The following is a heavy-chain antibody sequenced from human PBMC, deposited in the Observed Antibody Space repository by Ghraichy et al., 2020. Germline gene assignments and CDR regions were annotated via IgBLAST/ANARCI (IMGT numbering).Heavy chain of an antibody. CDR2: MNPNSGNT. D-gene: IGHD5-24*01. J-gene: IGHJ6*02. CDR1: GYTFTSYD. CDR3: ARFTERFPYYYYYGMDV. Sequence: ASVKVSCKASGYTFTSYDINWVRQATGQGLEWMGWMNPNSGNTGYAQKFQGRVTMTRNTSISTAYMELSSLRSEDTAVYYCARFTERFPYYYYYGMDVWGQGTTVTVSS. V-gene: IGHV1-8*01.